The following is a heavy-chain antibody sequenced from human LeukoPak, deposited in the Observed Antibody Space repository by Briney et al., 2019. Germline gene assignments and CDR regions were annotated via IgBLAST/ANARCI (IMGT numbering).Heavy chain of an antibody. D-gene: IGHD1-26*01. Sequence: SETLPLNCIFSGRSIHSYYWRWLQQPPGKGLEWIGYIYYLGCTNYHPPLKSRVTISVDTSKKQCSRKLNSVTAAGAAGYYCARLVSYFDYWGQGTLVTVSS. V-gene: IGHV4-59*01. CDR3: ARLVSYFDY. CDR2: IYYLGCT. J-gene: IGHJ4*02. CDR1: GRSIHSYY.